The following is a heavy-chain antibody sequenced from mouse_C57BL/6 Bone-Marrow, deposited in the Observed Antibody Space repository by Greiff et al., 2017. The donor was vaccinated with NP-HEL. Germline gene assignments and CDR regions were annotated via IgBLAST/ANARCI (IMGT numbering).Heavy chain of an antibody. CDR2: ISYDGSN. D-gene: IGHD2-4*01. V-gene: IGHV3-6*01. J-gene: IGHJ4*01. CDR1: GYSITSGYY. CDR3: ARGHDYDRGYYAMDY. Sequence: VQLKESGPGLVKPSQSLSLTCSVTGYSITSGYYWNWIRQFPGNKLEWMGYISYDGSNNYNPSLKNRISITRDTSKNQFFLKLNSVTTEDTATYYCARGHDYDRGYYAMDYWGQGTSVTVSS.